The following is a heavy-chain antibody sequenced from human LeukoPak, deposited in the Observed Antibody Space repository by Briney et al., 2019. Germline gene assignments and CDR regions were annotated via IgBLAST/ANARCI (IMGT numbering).Heavy chain of an antibody. Sequence: PGGSLRLSCAASGFTFSSYWMSWVRQAPGKGLEWVANIKQDGSEKYYVDSVKGRFTISRDNAKNSLYLQMNSLRAEDTAVYYCAATMPAAAGTMYFDYWGQGTLVTVSS. CDR3: AATMPAAAGTMYFDY. D-gene: IGHD6-13*01. CDR1: GFTFSSYW. J-gene: IGHJ4*02. V-gene: IGHV3-7*01. CDR2: IKQDGSEK.